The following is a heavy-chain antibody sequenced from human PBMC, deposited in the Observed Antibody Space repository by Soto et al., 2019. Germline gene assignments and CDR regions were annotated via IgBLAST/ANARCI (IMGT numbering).Heavy chain of an antibody. CDR3: AREESMVRGVRNWFDP. CDR1: GGSISSYY. D-gene: IGHD3-10*01. J-gene: IGHJ5*02. Sequence: QVQLQESGPGLVKPSETLSLTCTVSGGSISSYYWSWIRQPAGKGLEWIGRIYTSGSTNYNPPLKGRVTMSVDTSKNQFSLKLSSVTAADTAVYYCAREESMVRGVRNWFDPWGQGTLVTVSS. CDR2: IYTSGST. V-gene: IGHV4-4*07.